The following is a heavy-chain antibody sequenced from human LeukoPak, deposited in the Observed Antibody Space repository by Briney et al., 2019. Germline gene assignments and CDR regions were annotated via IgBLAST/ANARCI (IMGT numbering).Heavy chain of an antibody. Sequence: ASVKVSCKASGYTFTSYAMHWVRQAPGQRLEWMGWINAGNGNTKYSQKSQGRVTITRDTSASTAYMELSSLRSEDTAVYYCASGRAGIAVAGPDFDIWGQGTMVTVSS. J-gene: IGHJ3*02. CDR2: INAGNGNT. CDR3: ASGRAGIAVAGPDFDI. CDR1: GYTFTSYA. V-gene: IGHV1-3*01. D-gene: IGHD6-19*01.